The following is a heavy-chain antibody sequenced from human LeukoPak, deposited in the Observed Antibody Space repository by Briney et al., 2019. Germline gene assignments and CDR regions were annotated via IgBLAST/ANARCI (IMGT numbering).Heavy chain of an antibody. Sequence: SGTLSLTCTVSGGSISSYYWSWIRQPPGKGLEWIGYIYTSGSTNYNPSLKSRVTISVDTSKNQFSLKLSSVTAADTAVYYCARGGKYSSSSLGAFDIWGQGTMVTVSS. J-gene: IGHJ3*02. D-gene: IGHD6-6*01. CDR3: ARGGKYSSSSLGAFDI. CDR1: GGSISSYY. V-gene: IGHV4-4*09. CDR2: IYTSGST.